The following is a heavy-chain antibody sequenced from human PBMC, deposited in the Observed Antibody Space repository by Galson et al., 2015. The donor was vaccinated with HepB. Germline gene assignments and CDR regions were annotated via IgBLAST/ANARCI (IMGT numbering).Heavy chain of an antibody. J-gene: IGHJ5*02. CDR2: ISAYNGNT. CDR1: GYTFTSYG. D-gene: IGHD3-22*01. CDR3: ARGLDHYYDSSGGWWLDP. V-gene: IGHV1-18*01. Sequence: SVKVSCKASGYTFTSYGFNWVRQAPGQGLEWMGWISAYNGNTNYAQKVQGRVTMTTETFTNTAYMELRSLRSDDTAVYYCARGLDHYYDSSGGWWLDPWGQGTLVTVSS.